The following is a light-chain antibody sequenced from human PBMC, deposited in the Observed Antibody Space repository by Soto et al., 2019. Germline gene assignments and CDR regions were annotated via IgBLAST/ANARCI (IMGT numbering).Light chain of an antibody. CDR1: QGISNY. J-gene: IGKJ4*01. CDR2: APS. CDR3: QEDNSDPQIT. Sequence: DIQMTHSPPSLSSSVGDRVPITCRASQGISNYLAWYQQRPGEVPNLLMYAPSTLQSGVPSRFSGSGSGTDFTLTISSLPPEDVAPYYYQEDNSDPQITFGGGTQVESK. V-gene: IGKV1-27*01.